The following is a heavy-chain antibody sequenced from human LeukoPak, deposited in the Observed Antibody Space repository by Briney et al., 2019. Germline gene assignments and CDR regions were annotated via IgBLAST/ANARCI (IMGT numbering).Heavy chain of an antibody. CDR2: TRGGGSGT. J-gene: IGHJ3*02. D-gene: IGHD3-22*01. CDR3: AKDPGLDAFDI. V-gene: IGHV3-23*01. Sequence: PGGSLRLSCAASGFTLSSYAMSWVRQAPGKGLEWVSATRGGGSGTHYADSVKGRFTISRDSSNNTLSLQMNSLRAEDTAVYFCAKDPGLDAFDIWGQGTMVTVSS. CDR1: GFTLSSYA.